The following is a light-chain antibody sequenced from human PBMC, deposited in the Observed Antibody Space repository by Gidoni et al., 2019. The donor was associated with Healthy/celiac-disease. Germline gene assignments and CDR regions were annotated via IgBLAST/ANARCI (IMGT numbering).Light chain of an antibody. V-gene: IGKV1-39*01. CDR2: AAS. Sequence: DIQMTQSPSSLSASVGDRVTITCRASQSISSYLNWYQQKPGKAPKLLIYAASSVQSGVPSRFSGSGSGTDFTLTISSLQPEDFATYYCQQSYSTPPRWTFGQGTKVEIK. CDR1: QSISSY. CDR3: QQSYSTPPRWT. J-gene: IGKJ1*01.